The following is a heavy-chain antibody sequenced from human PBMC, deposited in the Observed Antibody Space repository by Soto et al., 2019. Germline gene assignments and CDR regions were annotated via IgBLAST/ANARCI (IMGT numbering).Heavy chain of an antibody. J-gene: IGHJ4*02. CDR1: GFTFSSYE. D-gene: IGHD6-6*01. CDR3: ATRPPRRNIAAGY. CDR2: ISSSGTTK. V-gene: IGHV3-48*03. Sequence: GGSLRLSCAASGFTFSSYEMNWVRQAPGKGLEWVSYISSSGTTKYYADSVKGRFTISRDSAKNSLYLQMNSLRAEDTAVYYCATRPPRRNIAAGYWGQGTLVTVSS.